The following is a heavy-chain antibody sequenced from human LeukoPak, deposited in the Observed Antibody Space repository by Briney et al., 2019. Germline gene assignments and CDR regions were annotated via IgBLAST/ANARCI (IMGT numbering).Heavy chain of an antibody. V-gene: IGHV3-23*01. CDR1: GFPFNEYA. Sequence: PGGSLRLSCAASGFPFNEYAMNWVRQAPGKGLEWVSGISGSGASTHYADSVKGRFTISRDNSKNTLFLEMDSLKADDTAIYYCAKKDTRSGVSGNWFDPWGQGTLVTVSS. J-gene: IGHJ5*02. CDR2: ISGSGAST. D-gene: IGHD3-3*01. CDR3: AKKDTRSGVSGNWFDP.